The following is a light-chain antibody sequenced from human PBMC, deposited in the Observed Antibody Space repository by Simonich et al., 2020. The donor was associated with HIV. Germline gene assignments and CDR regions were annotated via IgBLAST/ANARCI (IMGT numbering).Light chain of an antibody. CDR2: KAS. Sequence: DIQMTQSSSTLSASVGDRVTITCRASQSISRWLALYQQKPGKAPKLLIYKASSLESWVPSRFSGSGSGTEFTLTISSLQPDDFATYYCQQYNSYSPYIFGQGTKLEIK. CDR1: QSISRW. CDR3: QQYNSYSPYI. J-gene: IGKJ2*01. V-gene: IGKV1-5*03.